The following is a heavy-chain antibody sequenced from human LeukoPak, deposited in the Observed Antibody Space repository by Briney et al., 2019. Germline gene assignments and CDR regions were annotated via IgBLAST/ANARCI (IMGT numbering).Heavy chain of an antibody. V-gene: IGHV4-30-4*01. CDR3: ARGLGTVVTSYFDY. D-gene: IGHD4-23*01. CDR2: IYYSGST. Sequence: SETLSLTCTVSGGSISSGDYYWSWIRQPPGKGLEWIGYIYYSGSTYYNPSLKSRVTISVDTSKHQFSLKLSSVTAADTAVYYCARGLGTVVTSYFDYWGQGTLVTVSS. CDR1: GGSISSGDYY. J-gene: IGHJ4*02.